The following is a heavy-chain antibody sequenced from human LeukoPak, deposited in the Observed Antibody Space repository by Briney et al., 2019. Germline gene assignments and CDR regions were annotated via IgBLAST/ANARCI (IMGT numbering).Heavy chain of an antibody. CDR2: IYYSGST. J-gene: IGHJ5*02. CDR1: GGSISSGDYY. V-gene: IGHV4-30-4*01. Sequence: SETLSLTCTVSGGSISSGDYYWSWIRQPPGKGLEWIGYIYYSGSTYYNPSLKSRVTISVDTSKNQFSLKLSSVTAADTAVYYCARDPGGYGSGSYSWFDPWGQGTLVTVSS. CDR3: ARDPGGYGSGSYSWFDP. D-gene: IGHD3-10*01.